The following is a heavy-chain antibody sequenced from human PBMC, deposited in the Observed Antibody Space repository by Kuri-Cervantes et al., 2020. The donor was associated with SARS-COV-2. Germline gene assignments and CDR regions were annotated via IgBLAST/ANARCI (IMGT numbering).Heavy chain of an antibody. V-gene: IGHV3-53*01. J-gene: IGHJ4*02. Sequence: GEALKTPCAASGFTASSNYMSWVRQAPGKGLEWVSTIDSGGNTNYADSVKGRFTVSRDNSKNTLHLRMNGLRAEDTAMYYCARVLSRFPGYGGQGTLVTVSS. CDR1: GFTASSNY. CDR3: ARVLSRFPGY. D-gene: IGHD2/OR15-2a*01. CDR2: IDSGGNT.